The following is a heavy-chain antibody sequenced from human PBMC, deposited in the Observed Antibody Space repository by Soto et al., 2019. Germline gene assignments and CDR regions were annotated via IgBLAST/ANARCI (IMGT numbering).Heavy chain of an antibody. CDR3: ATDPFDSSGYYYAPYFDY. J-gene: IGHJ4*02. V-gene: IGHV3-30-3*01. CDR2: ISYDGSNK. D-gene: IGHD3-22*01. Sequence: HPGGSLRLSCAASGFTFSSYAMHWVRQAPGKGLEWVAVISYDGSNKYYADSVKGRFTISRDNSKNTLYLQMNSLRAEDTAVYYCATDPFDSSGYYYAPYFDYWGQGTLVTVSS. CDR1: GFTFSSYA.